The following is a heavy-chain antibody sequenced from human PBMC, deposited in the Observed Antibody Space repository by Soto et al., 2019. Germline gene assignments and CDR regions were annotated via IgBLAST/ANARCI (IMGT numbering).Heavy chain of an antibody. CDR2: INPIVCTA. V-gene: IGHV1-69*06. CDR1: AGTISSYA. J-gene: IGHJ4*02. D-gene: IGHD4-4*01. Sequence: GASLKDSCKASAGTISSYAISWVRQAPGQGLEWMGGINPIVCTANYEQKFQGRVTITADKSTSTAYMELSSLRAEDTAVYYCARGGNGNYVSYFDYWGRGTLVTVSS. CDR3: ARGGNGNYVSYFDY.